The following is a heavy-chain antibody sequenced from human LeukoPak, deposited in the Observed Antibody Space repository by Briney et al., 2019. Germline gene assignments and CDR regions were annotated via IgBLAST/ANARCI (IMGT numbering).Heavy chain of an antibody. Sequence: GGSLRLSCAASGFSVSNNYMSWVRQAPGEGLEWVSVIYSGGSTYYADSVKGRFTISRDNSKNTLYLQMNSLTAEDTAVYYCARVGVVPAAIPDGFDIWGQGTMVTVSS. V-gene: IGHV3-53*01. CDR1: GFSVSNNY. CDR3: ARVGVVPAAIPDGFDI. J-gene: IGHJ3*02. D-gene: IGHD2-2*01. CDR2: IYSGGST.